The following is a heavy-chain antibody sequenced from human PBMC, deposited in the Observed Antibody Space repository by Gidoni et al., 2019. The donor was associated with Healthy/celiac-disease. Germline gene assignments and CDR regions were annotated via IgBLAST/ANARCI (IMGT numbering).Heavy chain of an antibody. CDR3: ARDFDYGDYGMGEY. J-gene: IGHJ4*02. Sequence: EVQLVESGGGLVQPGGSLRLSCAASGFTFSSYSMNWVRQAPGKGLEWVSYISSSSSTIYYADSVKGRFTISRDNAKNSLYLQMNSLRAEDTAVYYCARDFDYGDYGMGEYWGQGTLVTVSS. CDR1: GFTFSSYS. CDR2: ISSSSSTI. V-gene: IGHV3-48*01. D-gene: IGHD4-17*01.